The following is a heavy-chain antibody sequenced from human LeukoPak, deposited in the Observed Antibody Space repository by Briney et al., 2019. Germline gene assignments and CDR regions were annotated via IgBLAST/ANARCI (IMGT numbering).Heavy chain of an antibody. J-gene: IGHJ4*02. CDR1: GYTFTSYG. D-gene: IGHD5-12*01. CDR2: ISAYSTYNGNT. V-gene: IGHV1-18*01. CDR3: TRDLGQWLLQGIFFDY. Sequence: ASVKVSCKASGYTFTSYGISWVRQAPGQGPEWMGWISAYSTYNGNTNYAQKFQGRVTMTADTSTSTAYMELRSLRSDDTAVYYCTRDLGQWLLQGIFFDYWGQGTLVTVSS.